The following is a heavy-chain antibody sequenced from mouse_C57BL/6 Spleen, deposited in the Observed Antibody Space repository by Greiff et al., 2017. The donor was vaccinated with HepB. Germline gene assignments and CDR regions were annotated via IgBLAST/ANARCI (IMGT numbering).Heavy chain of an antibody. CDR2: IYPRSGNT. J-gene: IGHJ3*01. V-gene: IGHV1-81*01. Sequence: VQVVESGAELARPGASVKLSCKASGYTFTSYGISWVKQRTGQGLEWIGEIYPRSGNTYYNEKFKGKATLTADKSSSTAYMELRSLTSEDSAVYFCARTDYDWFAYWGQGTLVTVSA. CDR1: GYTFTSYG. CDR3: ARTDYDWFAY. D-gene: IGHD2-4*01.